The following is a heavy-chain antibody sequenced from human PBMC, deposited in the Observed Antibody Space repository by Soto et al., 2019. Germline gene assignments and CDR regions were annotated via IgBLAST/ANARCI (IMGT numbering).Heavy chain of an antibody. CDR3: VANLMTTFPTGDN. CDR2: MDIDGTTT. D-gene: IGHD2-8*01. V-gene: IGHV3-74*02. Sequence: EVQLVESGGGLVQPGGSLRLSCATSGFTFTKSWMHWVRQVPGKGLEWVSRMDIDGTTTTYADSVKGRFIISRDNAKNIAFLQMNSLGAEDTAMYYCVANLMTTFPTGDNWGQGTLVTVSS. CDR1: GFTFTKSW. J-gene: IGHJ4*02.